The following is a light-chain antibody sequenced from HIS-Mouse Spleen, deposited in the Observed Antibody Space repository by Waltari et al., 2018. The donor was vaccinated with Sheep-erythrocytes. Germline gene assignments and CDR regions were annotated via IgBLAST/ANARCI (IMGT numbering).Light chain of an antibody. J-gene: IGLJ3*02. Sequence: QSVLTQPPSASGTPGQRVTISCSGTSSNLGRNTLNWYQQHPGTAPKLLIYSKNQRPPGVPDRFSGSKSGTSASLAISGLQSEDEADYYCAAWDDSLNGPVFGGGTKLTVL. CDR3: AAWDDSLNGPV. V-gene: IGLV1-44*01. CDR1: SSNLGRNT. CDR2: SKN.